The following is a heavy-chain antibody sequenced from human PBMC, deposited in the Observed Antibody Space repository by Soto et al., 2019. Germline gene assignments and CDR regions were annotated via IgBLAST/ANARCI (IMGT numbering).Heavy chain of an antibody. CDR3: ARDRGFVVVTAMSQFDP. J-gene: IGHJ5*02. Sequence: SVKVSCKASGGTFSSYAISWVRQAPGQGLEWMGGIIPIFGTANYAQKFQGRVTITADESTSTAYMELSSLRSEDTAVYYCARDRGFVVVTAMSQFDPWGQGTLVTVSS. D-gene: IGHD2-21*02. V-gene: IGHV1-69*13. CDR1: GGTFSSYA. CDR2: IIPIFGTA.